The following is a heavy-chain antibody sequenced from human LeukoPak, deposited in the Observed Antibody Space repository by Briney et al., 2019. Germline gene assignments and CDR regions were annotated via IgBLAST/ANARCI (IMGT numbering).Heavy chain of an antibody. CDR2: VGGNGADT. D-gene: IGHD1-1*01. CDR3: AKDSVAYNQVFDAFDI. J-gene: IGHJ3*02. V-gene: IGHV3-23*01. CDR1: GFTFSRFA. Sequence: PGGSLRLSCSASGFTFSRFAMNWVRQTPGKGLEWVSHVGGNGADTYYAGSVKGRFTVSRDNSKNSLYLQMNSLRAEDTAVYYCAKDSVAYNQVFDAFDIWGQGTKVTVSS.